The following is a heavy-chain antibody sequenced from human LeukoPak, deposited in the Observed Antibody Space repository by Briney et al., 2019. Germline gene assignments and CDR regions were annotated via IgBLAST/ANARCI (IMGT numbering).Heavy chain of an antibody. D-gene: IGHD3-22*01. J-gene: IGHJ4*02. Sequence: PSETLSLTCAVYGGXFSGYYCSWIRQPPGKGLEWIGEINQSGSTIYNPSLKSRVTISADTSKNQFSLKLSSVTAADTALYYCAREKTYYDSIGNYYGGVFDYWGQGALVTVSS. CDR3: AREKTYYDSIGNYYGGVFDY. V-gene: IGHV4-34*01. CDR1: GGXFSGYY. CDR2: INQSGST.